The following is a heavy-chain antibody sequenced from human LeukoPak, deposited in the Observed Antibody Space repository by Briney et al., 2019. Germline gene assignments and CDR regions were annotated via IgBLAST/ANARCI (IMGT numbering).Heavy chain of an antibody. CDR2: IDSSGGTV. V-gene: IGHV3-11*04. J-gene: IGHJ4*02. CDR3: ARDVDYANPRHDY. CDR1: GFTFSDYY. Sequence: GGSLRLSCAASGFTFSDYYISWIRQAPGNGLNWISYIDSSGGTVYYADSVKGRFTISRDNANNLLYLQMNSLRAEDTAVYYCARDVDYANPRHDYWGQGTLVTVSS. D-gene: IGHD4/OR15-4a*01.